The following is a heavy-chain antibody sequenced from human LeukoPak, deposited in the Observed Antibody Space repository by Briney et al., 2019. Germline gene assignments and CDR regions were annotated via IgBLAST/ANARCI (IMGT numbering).Heavy chain of an antibody. Sequence: PGESLRLSGAASGFTFITYAMSWVRQAPGKGLEWVSGISGNGGRTFYADSVEGRFTISRDNSKNTLYLQMNSLRAEDTAVYYCAKQHYYDSGSYYYWGQGTLVTVSS. D-gene: IGHD3-10*01. J-gene: IGHJ4*02. CDR2: ISGNGGRT. V-gene: IGHV3-23*01. CDR3: AKQHYYDSGSYYY. CDR1: GFTFITYA.